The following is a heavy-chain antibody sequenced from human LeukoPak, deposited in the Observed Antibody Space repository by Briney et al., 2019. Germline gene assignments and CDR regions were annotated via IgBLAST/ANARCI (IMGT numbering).Heavy chain of an antibody. D-gene: IGHD3-22*01. CDR2: ISGSGDST. V-gene: IGHV3-23*01. Sequence: GGSLRLSCAASGFTLSSYAMSWVRQAPGKGLEWVSGISGSGDSTYYADSVKGRFTISRDNSNSALFLQMNSLRAEDTAVYYCAKSGRYYDSSGYYFVLESWGQGTLVTVSS. J-gene: IGHJ4*02. CDR3: AKSGRYYDSSGYYFVLES. CDR1: GFTLSSYA.